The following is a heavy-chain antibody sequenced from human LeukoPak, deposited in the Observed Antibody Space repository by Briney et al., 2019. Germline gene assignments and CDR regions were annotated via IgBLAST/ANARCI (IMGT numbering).Heavy chain of an antibody. Sequence: GGSLRLSCEASGFTFSSYGMHWVRQAPGKGLEWVEVISYDGSNKYYADSVKGRFTISRDNSKNTLYLQMNSLRAEDTAVYYCAKGVWYSSSSGLDYWGQGTLVTVSS. CDR3: AKGVWYSSSSGLDY. J-gene: IGHJ4*02. D-gene: IGHD6-6*01. CDR2: ISYDGSNK. CDR1: GFTFSSYG. V-gene: IGHV3-30*18.